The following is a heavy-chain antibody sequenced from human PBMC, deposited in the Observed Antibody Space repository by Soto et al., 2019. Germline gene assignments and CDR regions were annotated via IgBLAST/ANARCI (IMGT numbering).Heavy chain of an antibody. J-gene: IGHJ5*02. CDR2: MNPYSGNT. D-gene: IGHD3-22*01. Sequence: ASVKVSCKASGYTFTTYNISWVRQATGQGLEWMGWMNPYSGNTGYAQKFQGRVTVTRNTSISTVYMELSSVTAADTAVYYCARGLTYYYDSRTDNWFDPWGQGTLVTVSS. CDR1: GYTFTTYN. V-gene: IGHV1-8*01. CDR3: ARGLTYYYDSRTDNWFDP.